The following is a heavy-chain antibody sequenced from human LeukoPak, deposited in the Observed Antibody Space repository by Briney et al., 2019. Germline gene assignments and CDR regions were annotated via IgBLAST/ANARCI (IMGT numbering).Heavy chain of an antibody. J-gene: IGHJ3*02. Sequence: VASVKVSCKASGYTFTSYYMHWVRQAPGQGLEWMGIINPSGGSTSYAQKFQGRVTVTRDTSTSTVYMELSSLRSEDTAVYYCARTTYCSSTSCHDAFDIWGQGTMVTVSS. V-gene: IGHV1-46*01. CDR1: GYTFTSYY. D-gene: IGHD2-2*01. CDR2: INPSGGST. CDR3: ARTTYCSSTSCHDAFDI.